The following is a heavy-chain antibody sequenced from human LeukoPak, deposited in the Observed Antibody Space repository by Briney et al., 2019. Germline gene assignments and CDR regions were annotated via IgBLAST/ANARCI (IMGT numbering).Heavy chain of an antibody. V-gene: IGHV3-7*01. Sequence: GGSLRLSCGASVFTFRDVWMSCVSQAPGKGLEWVANIKEDGSEKYYVESVKGRFTISRDNAKNSLFLQMNSLRAEDTAVYYCARVRSGYYSYYWGQGSLVTVSS. J-gene: IGHJ4*02. CDR3: ARVRSGYYSYY. CDR2: IKEDGSEK. D-gene: IGHD3-22*01. CDR1: VFTFRDVW.